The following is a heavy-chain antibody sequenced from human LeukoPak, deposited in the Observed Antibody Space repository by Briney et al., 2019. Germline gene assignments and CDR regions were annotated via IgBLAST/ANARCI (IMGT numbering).Heavy chain of an antibody. V-gene: IGHV1-46*01. Sequence: ASVKVSCKASGYTFTSYYMHWVRQAPGQGLEWMGIINPSGGSTSYAQKFQGRVTMTRDTSISTAYMELSRLRSDDTAVYYCARDLGSGSYVNWFDPWGQGTLVTVSS. D-gene: IGHD1-26*01. J-gene: IGHJ5*02. CDR3: ARDLGSGSYVNWFDP. CDR1: GYTFTSYY. CDR2: INPSGGST.